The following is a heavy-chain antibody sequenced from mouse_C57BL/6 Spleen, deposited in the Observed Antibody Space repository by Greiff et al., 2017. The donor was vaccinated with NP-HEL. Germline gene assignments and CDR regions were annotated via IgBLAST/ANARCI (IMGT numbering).Heavy chain of an antibody. V-gene: IGHV1-26*01. D-gene: IGHD3-2*02. Sequence: EVQLQQSGPELVKPGASVKISCKASGYTFTDYYMNWVKQSHGKSLEWIGDINPNNGGTSYNQKFKGKATLTVDKSSSTAYMELRSLTSEDSAVYYCARGQLRPYYFDYWGQGTTLTVSS. J-gene: IGHJ2*01. CDR1: GYTFTDYY. CDR3: ARGQLRPYYFDY. CDR2: INPNNGGT.